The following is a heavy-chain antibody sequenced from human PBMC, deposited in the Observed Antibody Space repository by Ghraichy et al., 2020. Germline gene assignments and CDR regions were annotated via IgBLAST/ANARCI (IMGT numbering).Heavy chain of an antibody. D-gene: IGHD1-20*01. J-gene: IGHJ4*02. Sequence: SQTLSLTCTVSGGSISSYYWSWIRQPPGKGLEWIGYIYYSGSTNYNPSLKSRVTISVDTSKNQFSLKLSSVTAADTAVYYCARGGHNWNDPALPYWGQGTLVTVSS. CDR3: ARGGHNWNDPALPY. V-gene: IGHV4-59*01. CDR2: IYYSGST. CDR1: GGSISSYY.